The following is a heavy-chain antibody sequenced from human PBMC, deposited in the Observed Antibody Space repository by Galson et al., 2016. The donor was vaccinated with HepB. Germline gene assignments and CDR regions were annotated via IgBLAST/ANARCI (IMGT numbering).Heavy chain of an antibody. D-gene: IGHD3-3*01. V-gene: IGHV4-59*02. CDR2: INYRDST. J-gene: IGHJ3*01. Sequence: TLSLTCTVSGDSGQYYWSWIRQPPGKGLEWIGYINYRDSTNYNPSLRGRVTISGGTSKNQFSLKLNSVTAADTAVYYCARASRAFWGGHEAFDVWGHGKMVTVSS. CDR1: GDSGQYY. CDR3: ARASRAFWGGHEAFDV.